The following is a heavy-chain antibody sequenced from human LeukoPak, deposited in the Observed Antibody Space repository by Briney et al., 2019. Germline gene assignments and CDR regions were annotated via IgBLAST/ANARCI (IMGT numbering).Heavy chain of an antibody. CDR3: ARDGDSSSWSLGSAFDI. CDR1: GGTFSSYA. D-gene: IGHD6-13*01. Sequence: GASVTVSCKASGGTFSSYAISWVRQAPGQGLEWMGGIIPIFGTANYAQKFQGRVTITADESTSTAYMELSSLRSEDTAVYYCARDGDSSSWSLGSAFDIWGQGTMVTVSS. J-gene: IGHJ3*02. V-gene: IGHV1-69*13. CDR2: IIPIFGTA.